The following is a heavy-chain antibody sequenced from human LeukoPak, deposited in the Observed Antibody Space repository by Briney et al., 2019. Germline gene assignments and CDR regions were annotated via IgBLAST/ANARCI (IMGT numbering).Heavy chain of an antibody. CDR2: IYSGGST. CDR1: GFTVSSNY. D-gene: IGHD2-15*01. J-gene: IGHJ3*02. Sequence: GGSLRLSCAASGFTVSSNYMSWVRQAPGKGLEWVSVIYSGGSTYYADSVKGRFTISRDNAQNSLYLQMNSLRAEDTAVYYCARVRGGYCSGGNCYSAFDIWGQGTMVTVSS. CDR3: ARVRGGYCSGGNCYSAFDI. V-gene: IGHV3-53*01.